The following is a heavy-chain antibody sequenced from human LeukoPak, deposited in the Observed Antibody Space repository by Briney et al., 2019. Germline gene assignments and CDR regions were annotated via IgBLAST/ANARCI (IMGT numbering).Heavy chain of an antibody. CDR1: GVSISSYY. Sequence: KTSETLSLTCTVSGVSISSYYWSWLRQPPGKGLEWIGYIYYSGSTNYNPSLKSRVTISVDTSKNQFSLKLSSVTAADTAVYYCARHFGITMVPRYYYYGMDVWGQGTTVTVSS. J-gene: IGHJ6*02. CDR3: ARHFGITMVPRYYYYGMDV. V-gene: IGHV4-59*08. D-gene: IGHD3-10*01. CDR2: IYYSGST.